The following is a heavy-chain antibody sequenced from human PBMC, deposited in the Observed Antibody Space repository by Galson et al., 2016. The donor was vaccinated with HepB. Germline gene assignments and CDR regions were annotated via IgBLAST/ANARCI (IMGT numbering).Heavy chain of an antibody. J-gene: IGHJ4*02. V-gene: IGHV1-18*04. Sequence: SVKVSCKASGYTFTNYSFSWVRQVPGQGLEWMGWISSYNGNTRYAQHLQDRVTMTTDTSPSTAYMELRSLTSANTAVYYCSRYPGTPFPLDFWGQGTLVTVSS. D-gene: IGHD2-15*01. CDR1: GYTFTNYS. CDR2: ISSYNGNT. CDR3: SRYPGTPFPLDF.